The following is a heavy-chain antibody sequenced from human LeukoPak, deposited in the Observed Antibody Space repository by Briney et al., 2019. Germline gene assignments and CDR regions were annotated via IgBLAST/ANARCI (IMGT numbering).Heavy chain of an antibody. V-gene: IGHV3-33*01. D-gene: IGHD2-8*01. CDR1: GFTFSTFA. CDR3: ARGGYCSDGSCLNWFDP. CDR2: IWYDGNNK. Sequence: PGGSLRLSCATSGFTFSTFAMHWVRQAPGKGLEWVAVIWYDGNNKYYADSVKGRCTISRDNSKNTLYLQMDSLRAEDTAIYYCARGGYCSDGSCLNWFDPWGQGTLVTVSS. J-gene: IGHJ5*02.